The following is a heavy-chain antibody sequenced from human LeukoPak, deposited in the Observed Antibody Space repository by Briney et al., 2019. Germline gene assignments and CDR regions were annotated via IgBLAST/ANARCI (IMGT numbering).Heavy chain of an antibody. CDR2: ISSNGGST. J-gene: IGHJ3*02. CDR1: GFIFSNYW. Sequence: GGSLRLSCAASGFIFSNYWMSWVRQAPGKGLEYVSAISSNGGSTYYANSVKGRFTISRDNSKNTLYLQMGSLRAEDMAVYYCARGTSWYIPDAFDIWGQGTMVTVSS. CDR3: ARGTSWYIPDAFDI. D-gene: IGHD2-2*02. V-gene: IGHV3-64*01.